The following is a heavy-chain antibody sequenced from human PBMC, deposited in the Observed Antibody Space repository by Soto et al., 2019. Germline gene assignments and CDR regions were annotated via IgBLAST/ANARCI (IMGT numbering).Heavy chain of an antibody. CDR2: INHSGST. J-gene: IGHJ5*02. D-gene: IGHD2-15*01. CDR3: AKGGTGYCSGGSCYPRVNNWFDP. V-gene: IGHV4-34*01. CDR1: GGSFSGYY. Sequence: PSETLSLTCAVYGGSFSGYYWSWIRQPPGKGLEWIGEINHSGSTNYNPSLKSRVTISVDTSKNQFSLKLSSVTAADTAVYYCAKGGTGYCSGGSCYPRVNNWFDPWGQGTLVTVSS.